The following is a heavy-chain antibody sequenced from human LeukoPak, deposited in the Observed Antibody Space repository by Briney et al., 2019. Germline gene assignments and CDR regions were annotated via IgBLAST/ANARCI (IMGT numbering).Heavy chain of an antibody. V-gene: IGHV6-1*01. D-gene: IGHD1-26*01. Sequence: SQTLSLTCALSGDSVSSNSTAWNWIRQSPSRGLEWLGRTYYRSKWYNDYAVSVKSRITINPDTSKNQFSLQLNSVTPEDTAVNYCARVSGTYPVACGIWGQGTVVTVSS. CDR1: GDSVSSNSTA. CDR2: TYYRSKWYN. CDR3: ARVSGTYPVACGI. J-gene: IGHJ3*02.